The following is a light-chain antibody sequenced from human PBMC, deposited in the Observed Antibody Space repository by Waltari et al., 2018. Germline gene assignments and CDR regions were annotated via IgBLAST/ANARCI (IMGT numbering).Light chain of an antibody. J-gene: IGKJ1*01. Sequence: DIQMTQSPSTLSASVGDRVTITCRASPSISSRLAWYQQKPGKAPKLLIYVASSLESGVPSRFSGSGSGTEFTLTISSLQPDDFATYYCQQYNSYRTFGQGTKVEIK. CDR1: PSISSR. CDR2: VAS. V-gene: IGKV1-5*01. CDR3: QQYNSYRT.